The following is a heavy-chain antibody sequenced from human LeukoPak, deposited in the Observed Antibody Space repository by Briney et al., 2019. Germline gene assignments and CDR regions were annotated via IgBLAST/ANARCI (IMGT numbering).Heavy chain of an antibody. Sequence: GGSLRLSCAASGFAFNTYAMSWVHQAPGKGLEWVSALSANGANTYYADSVKGRFTISRDNSRNTLYLQMSSLRAEDTAEYYCAKDKAGGFDYWGQGTLVTVSS. J-gene: IGHJ4*02. CDR1: GFAFNTYA. D-gene: IGHD2-8*02. V-gene: IGHV3-23*01. CDR3: AKDKAGGFDY. CDR2: LSANGANT.